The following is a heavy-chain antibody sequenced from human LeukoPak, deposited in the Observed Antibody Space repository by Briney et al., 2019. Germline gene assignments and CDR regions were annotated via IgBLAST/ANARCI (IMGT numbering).Heavy chain of an antibody. J-gene: IGHJ4*02. Sequence: GASVKVSCKVSGYTLTELSMHWVRQAPGKGLEWMGGFDPEDGETIYAQKFQGRVTMTEDTSTDTAYMELSSLRSEDTAVYYCTTRMITMVRGVIIRALDYWGQGTLVTVSS. CDR1: GYTLTELS. V-gene: IGHV1-24*01. D-gene: IGHD3-10*01. CDR2: FDPEDGET. CDR3: TTRMITMVRGVIIRALDY.